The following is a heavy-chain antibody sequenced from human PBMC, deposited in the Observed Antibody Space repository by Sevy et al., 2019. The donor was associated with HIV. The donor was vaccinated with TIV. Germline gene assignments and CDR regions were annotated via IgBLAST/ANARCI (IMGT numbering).Heavy chain of an antibody. CDR2: IYYCGST. CDR1: GGSISSYY. V-gene: IGHV4-59*01. J-gene: IGHJ4*02. Sequence: SETLSLTCTVSGGSISSYYWSWIRQPPGKGLEWIGYIYYCGSTNYNPSLKSRVTISVDTSKNQFSLKLSSVTAADTSVYYCARGVSSSWSVDIKYYFDYWGQGTLVTVSS. D-gene: IGHD6-13*01. CDR3: ARGVSSSWSVDIKYYFDY.